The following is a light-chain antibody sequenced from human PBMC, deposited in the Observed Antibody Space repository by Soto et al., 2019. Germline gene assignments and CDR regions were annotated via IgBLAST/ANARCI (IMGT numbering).Light chain of an antibody. CDR2: DAS. Sequence: EIVLTQSPATLSLSPGEIATLSCRASQSVSSYLAWYQQKPGQAPRLLIYDASNRATGIPARFSGSGSVTDFTLIISSLEPEDFAVYYCQQRSNWPRYTFGQGTKLEIK. CDR1: QSVSSY. J-gene: IGKJ2*01. V-gene: IGKV3-11*01. CDR3: QQRSNWPRYT.